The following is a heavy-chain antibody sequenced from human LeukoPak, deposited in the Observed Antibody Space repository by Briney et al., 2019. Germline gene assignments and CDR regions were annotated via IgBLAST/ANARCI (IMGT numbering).Heavy chain of an antibody. CDR3: AREDCTSTSCYFRAASPKNWFDP. CDR2: IYYNGRT. CDR1: GDSINNNNYY. D-gene: IGHD2-2*01. V-gene: IGHV4-39*02. J-gene: IGHJ5*02. Sequence: SETLSLTCTVSGDSINNNNYYWGWIRQPPGKGLEWIGNIYYNGRTYYSPSLKSRGTISVDTSNNQFSLRLSSVTAADTAVYYCAREDCTSTSCYFRAASPKNWFDPWGQGTLVTVSS.